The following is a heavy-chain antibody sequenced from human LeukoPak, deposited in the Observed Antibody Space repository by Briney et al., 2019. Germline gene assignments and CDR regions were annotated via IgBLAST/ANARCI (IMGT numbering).Heavy chain of an antibody. D-gene: IGHD3-22*01. V-gene: IGHV1-69*06. CDR1: GGTHSSYA. CDR2: IITIFGTA. Sequence: SVKVSCKASGGTHSSYAISWVRQAPRQGLEWMGGIITIFGTANYAQKFQGRVTITADKSTSTAYMELSSLRSEDTAVYYCARRVSSYYDSSGYYPFDYWGQGTLVAVSS. J-gene: IGHJ4*02. CDR3: ARRVSSYYDSSGYYPFDY.